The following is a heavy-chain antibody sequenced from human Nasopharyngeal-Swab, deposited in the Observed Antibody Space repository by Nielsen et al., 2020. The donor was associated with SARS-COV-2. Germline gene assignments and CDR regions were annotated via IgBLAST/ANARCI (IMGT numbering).Heavy chain of an antibody. V-gene: IGHV3-30-3*01. CDR3: ARGYRQWLRVDAFDI. CDR1: GFTFSSYA. J-gene: IGHJ3*02. D-gene: IGHD6-19*01. Sequence: GESLKISCAASGFTFSSYAMHWVRQAPGKGLEWVAVISYDGSNKYYADSVKGRFTISRDNSKNTLYLQMNSLRAEDTAVYYCARGYRQWLRVDAFDIWGQGTMVTVSS. CDR2: ISYDGSNK.